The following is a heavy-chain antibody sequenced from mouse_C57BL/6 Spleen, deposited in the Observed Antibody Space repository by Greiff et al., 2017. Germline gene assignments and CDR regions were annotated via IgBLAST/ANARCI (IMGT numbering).Heavy chain of an antibody. D-gene: IGHD1-1*01. CDR3: ARSSPSSGSRGNYAMDY. J-gene: IGHJ4*01. CDR1: GFNIKNTY. Sequence: EVQLQQSVAELVRPGASVKLSCTASGFNIKNTYMHWVKQRPEQGLEWIGRIDPANGNTKYAPKFQGKATITADTSSNTAYLQRSSLTSEDTAIYYCARSSPSSGSRGNYAMDYWGQGTSVTVS. V-gene: IGHV14-3*01. CDR2: IDPANGNT.